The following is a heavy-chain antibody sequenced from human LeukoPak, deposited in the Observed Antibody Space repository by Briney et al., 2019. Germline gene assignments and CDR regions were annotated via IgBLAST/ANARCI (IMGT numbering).Heavy chain of an antibody. V-gene: IGHV3-30*04. D-gene: IGHD3/OR15-3a*01. CDR2: ISYDGSNK. J-gene: IGHJ4*02. CDR1: GFTFSNYA. CDR3: ARDSGFSGTQRGEY. Sequence: GGSLRLSCAASGFTFSNYAIHWVRQAPGKGLEWVAVISYDGSNKYYADPVKGRFTISRDNSKNTLYLQMNSLRAEDTAVYYCARDSGFSGTQRGEYWGQGTLVSVSS.